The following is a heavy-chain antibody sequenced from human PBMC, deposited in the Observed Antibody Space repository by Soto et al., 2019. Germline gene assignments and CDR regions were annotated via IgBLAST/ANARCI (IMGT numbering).Heavy chain of an antibody. CDR2: ISAYNGNT. J-gene: IGHJ4*02. CDR1: GYTFTSYG. CDR3: ARNGMIVVDAPARVHDPHDY. V-gene: IGHV1-18*01. Sequence: QVQLVQSGAEVKKPGASVKVSCKASGYTFTSYGISWVRQAPGQGLEWMGWISAYNGNTNYAQKLQGRVTMTTDTSMSTAYMELRSLRSDDTAVYYCARNGMIVVDAPARVHDPHDYWGQGTLVTVSS. D-gene: IGHD3-22*01.